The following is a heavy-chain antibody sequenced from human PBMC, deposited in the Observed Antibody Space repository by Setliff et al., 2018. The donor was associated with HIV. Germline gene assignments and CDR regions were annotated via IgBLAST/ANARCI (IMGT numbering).Heavy chain of an antibody. V-gene: IGHV1-69*05. D-gene: IGHD6-19*01. CDR2: IIPIFGTA. CDR1: GGTFSSYA. J-gene: IGHJ3*02. Sequence: SVKVSCKASGGTFSSYAISWVRQAPGQGLEWMGGIIPIFGTANCAQKFQGRVTITTDESTSTAYMELSSLRSEDTAVYYCAARIAVAAPIFQDAFGIWGQGTMVTVSS. CDR3: AARIAVAAPIFQDAFGI.